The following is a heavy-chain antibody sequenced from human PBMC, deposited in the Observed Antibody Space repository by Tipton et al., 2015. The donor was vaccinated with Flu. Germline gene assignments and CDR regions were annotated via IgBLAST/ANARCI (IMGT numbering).Heavy chain of an antibody. J-gene: IGHJ4*02. Sequence: LRLSCTVSGGSLSGYYWSWIRQPAGKGLEWIGRIYTSGNTNYSPSLKSRVTMSVDTSKNQFSLKLSSMTAADTAVYYCVRTKDGYTLSNFVYWGQGTLVTVSS. CDR2: IYTSGNT. D-gene: IGHD5-24*01. CDR1: GGSLSGYY. CDR3: VRTKDGYTLSNFVY. V-gene: IGHV4-4*07.